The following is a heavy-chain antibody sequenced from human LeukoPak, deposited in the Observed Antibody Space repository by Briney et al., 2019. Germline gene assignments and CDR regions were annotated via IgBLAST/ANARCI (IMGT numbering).Heavy chain of an antibody. V-gene: IGHV3-30*02. CDR2: IRYDGSNK. D-gene: IGHD3-10*01. Sequence: GGSLRLSCAASGFTFSSYGMHWVRQAPGKGLEWVAFIRYDGSNKYYADSVKGRFTISRDNSKNTLYLQMNSLRAEDTAVYYCAKDVRVRGSRPLDYWGQGTLVIVSS. CDR1: GFTFSSYG. CDR3: AKDVRVRGSRPLDY. J-gene: IGHJ4*02.